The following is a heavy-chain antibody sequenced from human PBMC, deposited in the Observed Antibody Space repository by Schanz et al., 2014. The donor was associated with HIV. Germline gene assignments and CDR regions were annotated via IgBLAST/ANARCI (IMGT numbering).Heavy chain of an antibody. V-gene: IGHV3-33*08. CDR2: VGYGGDNT. Sequence: QVQLVESGGGVVQPGRSLRLSCAASGFTFSSYGMHWVRQAPGKGREWVSTVGYGGDNTYYAGSVKGRFTISRDNSQNTMYMQMNSLRAEDTDVYYCANTEFPYSSSSDYYYGMDVWGQGTTVTVSS. J-gene: IGHJ6*02. CDR3: ANTEFPYSSSSDYYYGMDV. CDR1: GFTFSSYG. D-gene: IGHD6-6*01.